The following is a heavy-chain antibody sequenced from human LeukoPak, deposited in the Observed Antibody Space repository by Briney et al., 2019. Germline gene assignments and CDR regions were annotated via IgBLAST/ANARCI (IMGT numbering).Heavy chain of an antibody. Sequence: MASETLSLTCTVSGVSISSYYWSWIRQPPGKGLEWIGYIYYSGSTNYNPSLKSRVTISVDTSKNQFSLKLSSVTAADTAVYYCARDPGVGVARQHLYFDYWGQGTLVTVSS. CDR3: ARDPGVGVARQHLYFDY. J-gene: IGHJ4*02. V-gene: IGHV4-59*01. D-gene: IGHD3-16*01. CDR1: GVSISSYY. CDR2: IYYSGST.